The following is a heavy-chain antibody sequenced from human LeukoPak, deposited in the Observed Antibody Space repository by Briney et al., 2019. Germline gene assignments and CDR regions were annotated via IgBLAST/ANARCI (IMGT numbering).Heavy chain of an antibody. V-gene: IGHV3-30-3*01. Sequence: GGSLRLSCAASGFTFSTYAMHWVRQTPGKRLEWVAVISFDGGIKEYADSVKGRLTISRDNSKNTLFLQMSSPGPEDTAVYYCARGGLYYGSGSYYKGIIWGQGTQVTVSS. D-gene: IGHD3-10*01. CDR1: GFTFSTYA. CDR2: ISFDGGIK. J-gene: IGHJ4*02. CDR3: ARGGLYYGSGSYYKGII.